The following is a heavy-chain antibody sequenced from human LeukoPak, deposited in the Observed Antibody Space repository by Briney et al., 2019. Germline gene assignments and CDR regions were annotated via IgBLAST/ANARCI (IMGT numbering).Heavy chain of an antibody. CDR1: GFTFDDYA. CDR2: ISWNSGSI. CDR3: AKGVWGLGQYYYYGMDV. Sequence: GRSLRLSCAASGFTFDDYAMHWVRHAPGKGLEWVSGISWNSGSIGYADSVKGRFTISRDNAKNSLYLQMNSLRAEDTALYYCAKGVWGLGQYYYYGMDVWGQGTTVTVSS. J-gene: IGHJ6*02. D-gene: IGHD6-13*01. V-gene: IGHV3-9*01.